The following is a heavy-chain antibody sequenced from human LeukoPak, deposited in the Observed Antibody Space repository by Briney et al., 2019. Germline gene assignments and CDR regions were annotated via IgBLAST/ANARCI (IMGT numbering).Heavy chain of an antibody. CDR3: AKAKTMVRGVIPHFFDY. CDR2: ISNNGVNT. Sequence: GGSLRRSCAASGFTFSNYAMSWVRQAPGKGLEWVSAISNNGVNTYYADSVKGRFTISRDNSKNTLYLQMNSLRAEDTAVYYCAKAKTMVRGVIPHFFDYWGQGTLVTVSS. D-gene: IGHD3-10*01. V-gene: IGHV3-23*01. J-gene: IGHJ4*02. CDR1: GFTFSNYA.